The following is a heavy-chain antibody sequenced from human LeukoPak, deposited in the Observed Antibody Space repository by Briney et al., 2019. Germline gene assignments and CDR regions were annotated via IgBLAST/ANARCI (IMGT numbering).Heavy chain of an antibody. CDR3: AKVYHDSGCLIDY. J-gene: IGHJ4*02. Sequence: GGSLRLSCAASGFTFSSYAMTWVRQAPGKGLEWVSTIKNNGATTDYADSVKGRFTISRDNSKNTLYLQMSSLRAEDTAVYYCAKVYHDSGCLIDYWGQGILVTVSS. CDR1: GFTFSSYA. CDR2: IKNNGATT. D-gene: IGHD6-19*01. V-gene: IGHV3-23*01.